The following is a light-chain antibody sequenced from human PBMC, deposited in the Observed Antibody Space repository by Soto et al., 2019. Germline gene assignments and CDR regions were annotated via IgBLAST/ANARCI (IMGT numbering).Light chain of an antibody. CDR1: QSVSNNY. Sequence: EIVLTQSPGTLSLPPGERATLSCSASQSVSNNYLAWYQQKPGQAPRLLIYGASNRATGIPDRSSGSGSGTDFTLTISRLEPEDFAVYYCQQYGSSGTFGQGTKVDIK. CDR2: GAS. J-gene: IGKJ1*01. CDR3: QQYGSSGT. V-gene: IGKV3-20*01.